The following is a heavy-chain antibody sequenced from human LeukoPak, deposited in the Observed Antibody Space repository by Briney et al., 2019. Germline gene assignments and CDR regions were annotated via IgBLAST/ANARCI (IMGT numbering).Heavy chain of an antibody. V-gene: IGHV3-33*01. D-gene: IGHD3-22*01. CDR3: ARSYYYDSSVGAFDI. CDR1: GFTFSSYG. CDR2: IWYDGSNK. J-gene: IGHJ3*02. Sequence: QPGGSLRLSCAASGFTFSSYGMHWVRQAPGKGLEWVAVIWYDGSNKYYADSVKGRFTISRDNSKNTLCLQMNSLRAEDTAVYYCARSYYYDSSVGAFDIWGQGTMVTVSS.